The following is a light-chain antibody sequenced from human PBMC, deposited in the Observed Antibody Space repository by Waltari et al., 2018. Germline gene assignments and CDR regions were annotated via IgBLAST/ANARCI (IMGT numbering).Light chain of an antibody. Sequence: SYVLTQPPSVSVATGEPASITCGGNNIERTSVNWYRQRPGQAPVVVISYDNDRAAGIPERFSGSNSGNTATLTISRVEAGDEADYYCQVWDANTDPGVFGTGTEVTVL. J-gene: IGLJ1*01. CDR2: YDN. CDR1: NIERTS. CDR3: QVWDANTDPGV. V-gene: IGLV3-21*01.